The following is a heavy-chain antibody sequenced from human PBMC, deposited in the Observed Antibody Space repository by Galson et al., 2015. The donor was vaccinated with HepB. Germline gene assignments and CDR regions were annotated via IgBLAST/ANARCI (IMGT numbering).Heavy chain of an antibody. CDR3: AKGDLFCTNGVCFARSPSYYYGMDV. CDR2: ISWNSRDI. D-gene: IGHD2-8*01. J-gene: IGHJ6*02. Sequence: SLRLSCAASGFTFSTYAMSWVRQVPGKGLEWVSGISWNSRDIAYVDSVKGRFTISRDNARNSLYLEMNSLKTEDTAVYYCAKGDLFCTNGVCFARSPSYYYGMDVWGQGTTVTVSS. V-gene: IGHV3-9*01. CDR1: GFTFSTYA.